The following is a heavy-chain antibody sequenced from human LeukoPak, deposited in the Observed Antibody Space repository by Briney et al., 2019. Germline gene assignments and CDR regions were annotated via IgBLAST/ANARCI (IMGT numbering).Heavy chain of an antibody. V-gene: IGHV1-18*01. CDR1: GYTFTSYG. J-gene: IGHJ4*02. Sequence: ASVKVSCEASGYTFTSYGISWVRQAPGQGLEWMGWISAYNGNTNHAQKVQDRVTMTTDTSTSTAYMELRSLRSDDTAVYYCARDGGSGWPWNFDFWGQGTLVTVSS. CDR3: ARDGGSGWPWNFDF. CDR2: ISAYNGNT. D-gene: IGHD6-25*01.